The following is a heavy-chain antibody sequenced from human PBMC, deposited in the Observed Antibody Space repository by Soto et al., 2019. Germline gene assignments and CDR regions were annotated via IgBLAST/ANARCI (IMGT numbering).Heavy chain of an antibody. Sequence: QVQLQESGPGLVKPSETLSLTCTVSGGSVSSGSYYWSWIRQPPGKGLEWIGYIYYSGSTNYNPALKSRVTISVDTSKNQFCLKLSSVTAADTAVYYCARVVITIFGDAFDIWGQGTMVTVSS. CDR1: GGSVSSGSYY. D-gene: IGHD3-10*02. CDR3: ARVVITIFGDAFDI. V-gene: IGHV4-61*01. J-gene: IGHJ3*02. CDR2: IYYSGST.